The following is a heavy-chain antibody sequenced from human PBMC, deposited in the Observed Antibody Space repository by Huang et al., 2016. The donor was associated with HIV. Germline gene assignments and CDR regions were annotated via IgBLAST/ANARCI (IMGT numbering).Heavy chain of an antibody. D-gene: IGHD3-22*01. CDR3: ARGYYDSSGSDAFDI. J-gene: IGHJ3*02. CDR2: IYTSWNT. V-gene: IGHV4-61*09. Sequence: QVQLQESGPGLVKPSQTLSLTCTVSGGSISSGSFYWSWIRQPAGKGLEWIGHIYTSWNTHYNPSLESRLTMSVDMSQNQFALRLYFVTAADTAVYFCARGYYDSSGSDAFDIWGQGTMVTVSS. CDR1: GGSISSGSFY.